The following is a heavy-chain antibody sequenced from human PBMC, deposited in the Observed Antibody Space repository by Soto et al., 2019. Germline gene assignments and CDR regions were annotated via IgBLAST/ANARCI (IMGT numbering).Heavy chain of an antibody. CDR3: ARAWYSSSWYEDY. Sequence: QVQLQESGPGLVKPSETLSLTCTVSGDSISSHYWSWIRQPAEKGLEWIGRIYPSGSTNYNPSLNSRVTMSVDTSKNQFSLRLSSVTAADTAVYYCARAWYSSSWYEDYWGRGTLVTVSS. CDR1: GDSISSHY. V-gene: IGHV4-4*07. J-gene: IGHJ4*02. CDR2: IYPSGST. D-gene: IGHD6-13*01.